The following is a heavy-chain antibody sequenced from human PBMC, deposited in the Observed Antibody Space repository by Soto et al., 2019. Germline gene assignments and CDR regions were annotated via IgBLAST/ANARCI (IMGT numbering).Heavy chain of an antibody. CDR1: GYIFTAKA. V-gene: IGHV1-3*01. J-gene: IGHJ4*02. D-gene: IGHD3-9*01. Sequence: QVQLVQSGAEVRNPGASVMVSCKASGYIFTAKAIHWIRQAPGQRLEWVGKIDAGNGNTKYSQKFQGRVTITRDTSASAAYMELSTLGSEDTSIYYCARSETVYSTFDYWGQGTLVTVSS. CDR3: ARSETVYSTFDY. CDR2: IDAGNGNT.